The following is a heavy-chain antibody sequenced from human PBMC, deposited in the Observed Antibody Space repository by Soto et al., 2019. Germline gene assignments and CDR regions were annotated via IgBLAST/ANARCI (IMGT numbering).Heavy chain of an antibody. Sequence: GTLYLTCTVSGASIRGFYWSWIRKSAGKGLEWIGRIYATGTTDYNPSLKSRVMMSVDTSKKQFSLKLRSVTAADTAVYYCVRDGTKTLRDWFDPWGQGISVTVSS. CDR3: VRDGTKTLRDWFDP. V-gene: IGHV4-4*07. CDR1: GASIRGFY. CDR2: IYATGTT. J-gene: IGHJ5*02. D-gene: IGHD1-1*01.